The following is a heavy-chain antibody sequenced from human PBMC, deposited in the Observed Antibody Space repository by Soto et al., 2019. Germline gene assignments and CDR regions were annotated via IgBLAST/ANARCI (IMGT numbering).Heavy chain of an antibody. D-gene: IGHD3-16*01. CDR3: AMVDVYVTPSPQDV. CDR2: INAYNGNT. V-gene: IGHV1-18*01. CDR1: GYSFTRYG. J-gene: IGHJ6*02. Sequence: QVQLVQSGAEVKNPRASVKVSSKASGYSFTRYGIGWARQAPGQGLEWMGWINAYNGNTNYAQNLQGRLTLTTDTSTTTAYMESRSLRSNDTAIYYCAMVDVYVTPSPQDVWGQGTTVTVSS.